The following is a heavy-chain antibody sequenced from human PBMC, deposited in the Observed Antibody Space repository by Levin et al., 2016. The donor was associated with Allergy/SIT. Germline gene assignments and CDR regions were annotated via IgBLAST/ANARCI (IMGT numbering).Heavy chain of an antibody. Sequence: ETLSLTCTVSGASISSDSHYWGWIRQPPGKGLEWIGSMYYRGSPNYNPSLKSRVTISVDTPKNQFSLKLSSVTAADTAVYYCARQDGADSYGYFDYWGQGTLVTVSS. J-gene: IGHJ4*02. V-gene: IGHV4-39*01. CDR1: GASISSDSHY. CDR2: MYYRGSP. CDR3: ARQDGADSYGYFDY. D-gene: IGHD5-18*01.